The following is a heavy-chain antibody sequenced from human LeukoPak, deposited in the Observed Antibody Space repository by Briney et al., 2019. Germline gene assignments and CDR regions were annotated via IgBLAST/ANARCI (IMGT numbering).Heavy chain of an antibody. Sequence: PGGSLRLSCAASGFTFSSYSMNWVRQAPGKGLEWVSSISSSSSYIYYADSVKGRFTIPRDNAKNSLYLQMNSLRAEDTAVYYCARDTRGYRYAKADYWGQGTLVTGSS. D-gene: IGHD5-18*01. V-gene: IGHV3-21*01. CDR2: ISSSSSYI. J-gene: IGHJ4*02. CDR3: ARDTRGYRYAKADY. CDR1: GFTFSSYS.